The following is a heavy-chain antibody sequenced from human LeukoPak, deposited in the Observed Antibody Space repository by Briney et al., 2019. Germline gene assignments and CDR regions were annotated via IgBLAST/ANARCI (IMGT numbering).Heavy chain of an antibody. Sequence: GGSLRLSCAASGFTFDTYGMHWVRQAPGKGLEWVAVISHDGVDKYYADSVKGRFTISRDNSKNTVSLQVNSLRAEDTAACYCVKGGYCSATRCYVGKGMDDWGQGTLVTVSS. CDR2: ISHDGVDK. J-gene: IGHJ4*02. CDR1: GFTFDTYG. CDR3: VKGGYCSATRCYVGKGMDD. V-gene: IGHV3-30*18. D-gene: IGHD2-2*01.